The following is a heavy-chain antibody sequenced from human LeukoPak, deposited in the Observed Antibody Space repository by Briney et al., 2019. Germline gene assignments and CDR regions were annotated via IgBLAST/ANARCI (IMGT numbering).Heavy chain of an antibody. CDR3: VRLTLDTVYSYYSFMDV. V-gene: IGHV3-72*01. Sequence: PGGSLRLSCAASGFIFSDHYMDWVRQAPGKGLEWVGRTKNKVNSYATIYAASVEGRFSISRDDSKNSLYLQMNSLRTEDTAVYYCVRLTLDTVYSYYSFMDVWGKGTTVTVSS. D-gene: IGHD2-2*02. CDR1: GFIFSDHY. CDR2: TKNKVNSYAT. J-gene: IGHJ6*03.